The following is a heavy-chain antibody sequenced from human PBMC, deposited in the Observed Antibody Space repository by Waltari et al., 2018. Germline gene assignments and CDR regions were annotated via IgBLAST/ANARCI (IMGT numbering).Heavy chain of an antibody. Sequence: EVQLVESGGGLVQPGGSLRLPCAASGFTFSSSWMSWFRQAPGKGLEWVANIRQDGSEKYYVDSVKGRFTISRDNAKNSLYLQMNSLRAEDTAVYYCARGAVGATGWFDPGGQGTLVTVSS. CDR2: IRQDGSEK. J-gene: IGHJ5*02. V-gene: IGHV3-7*01. D-gene: IGHD1-26*01. CDR3: ARGAVGATGWFDP. CDR1: GFTFSSSW.